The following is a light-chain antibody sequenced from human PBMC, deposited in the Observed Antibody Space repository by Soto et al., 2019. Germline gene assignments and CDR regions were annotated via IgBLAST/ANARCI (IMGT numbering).Light chain of an antibody. J-gene: IGKJ4*01. V-gene: IGKV1-39*01. Sequence: DIQMTQSPSSLSASVGDSVTITCRASQTINKYLNWYQQKPGRAPKLLINAASTLATGVPPRFSGSGSGTDFTLTINSLQPEDFAVYFCQQSFNTPFTFGGGTKVDIK. CDR1: QTINKY. CDR3: QQSFNTPFT. CDR2: AAS.